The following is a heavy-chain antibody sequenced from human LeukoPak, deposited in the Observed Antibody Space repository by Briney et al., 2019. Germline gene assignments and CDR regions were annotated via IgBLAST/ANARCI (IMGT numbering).Heavy chain of an antibody. Sequence: ASVKVSCKASGYTFTSYGISWVRQAPGQGLEWMGWISAYNGNTNYAQKLQGRVTMTTDTSTSTAYMELRSLRSDDTAVYYCGRYCSGGSCYDKTVDCWGQGTLVTVSS. CDR2: ISAYNGNT. CDR1: GYTFTSYG. D-gene: IGHD2-15*01. V-gene: IGHV1-18*01. CDR3: GRYCSGGSCYDKTVDC. J-gene: IGHJ4*02.